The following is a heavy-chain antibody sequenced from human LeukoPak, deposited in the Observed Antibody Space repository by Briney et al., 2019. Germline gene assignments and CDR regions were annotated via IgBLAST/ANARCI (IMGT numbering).Heavy chain of an antibody. CDR2: ISGSGGST. Sequence: GGSLRLSCAASGFTFRSYAMSWVREAPGKGLEWVSAISGSGGSTYYADSVKGRFTISRDNSKNTLYLQMNSLRAEDTAVYYCAKGYCSSTSCYRYWGQGTLVTVSS. V-gene: IGHV3-23*01. CDR1: GFTFRSYA. CDR3: AKGYCSSTSCYRY. D-gene: IGHD2-2*01. J-gene: IGHJ4*02.